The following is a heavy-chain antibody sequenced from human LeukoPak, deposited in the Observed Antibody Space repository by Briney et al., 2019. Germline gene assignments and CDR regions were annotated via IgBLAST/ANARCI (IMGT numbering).Heavy chain of an antibody. J-gene: IGHJ4*02. CDR2: IYYSGST. Sequence: PSETLSPTCTVSGGSISSSSYYWGWIRQPPGKGLEWIGSIYYSGSTYYNPSLKSRVTISVDTSKNQFSLKLSSVTAADTAVYYCASLAGEGGPYPALADYWGQGTLVTVSS. V-gene: IGHV4-39*01. CDR3: ASLAGEGGPYPALADY. CDR1: GGSISSSSYY. D-gene: IGHD6-19*01.